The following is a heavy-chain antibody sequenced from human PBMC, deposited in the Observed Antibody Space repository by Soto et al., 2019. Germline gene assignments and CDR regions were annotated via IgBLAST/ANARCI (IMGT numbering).Heavy chain of an antibody. V-gene: IGHV4-59*08. CDR3: ARRYGYSFDY. CDR1: GESSTRCS. Sequence: PSETRSLTCRVGGESSTRCSSSWIRQPPGKGLEWIGYIYYSGSTNYNPSLKSRVTISVDTSKNQFSLKLSSVTAADTAVYYCARRYGYSFDYWGQGTLVTVSS. CDR2: IYYSGST. D-gene: IGHD1-1*01. J-gene: IGHJ4*02.